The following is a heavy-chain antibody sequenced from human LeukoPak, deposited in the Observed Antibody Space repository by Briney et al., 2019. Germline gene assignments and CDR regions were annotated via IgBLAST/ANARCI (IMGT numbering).Heavy chain of an antibody. CDR3: ARGIETYYSAHLNWFDP. Sequence: SETLSLTCTVSGGSISSYYWSWIRQPPGKGLEWIGYIYYSGSTYYNPSLKSRVTISVDTSKNQFSLKLSSVTAANTAVYYCARGIETYYSAHLNWFDPWGQGTLVTVSS. J-gene: IGHJ5*02. D-gene: IGHD3-10*01. CDR2: IYYSGST. CDR1: GGSISSYY. V-gene: IGHV4-59*08.